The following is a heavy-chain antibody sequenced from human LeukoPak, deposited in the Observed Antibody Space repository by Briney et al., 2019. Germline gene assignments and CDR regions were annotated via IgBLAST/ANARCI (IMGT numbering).Heavy chain of an antibody. V-gene: IGHV4-34*01. D-gene: IGHD1-26*01. Sequence: PSETLSLTCAVYGGSSSGYYWSWIRQPPGKGLEWIGEINHSGSTNYNPSLKSRVTISVDTSKNQFSLKLSSVTAADTAVYYCASGLRSGKSLRYWGQGTLVTVSS. CDR2: INHSGST. CDR3: ASGLRSGKSLRY. CDR1: GGSSSGYY. J-gene: IGHJ4*02.